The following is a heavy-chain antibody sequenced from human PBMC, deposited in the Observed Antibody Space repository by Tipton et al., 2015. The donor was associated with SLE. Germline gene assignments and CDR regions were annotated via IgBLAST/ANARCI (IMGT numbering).Heavy chain of an antibody. J-gene: IGHJ4*02. Sequence: SLRLSCAASGFTFDDYAMHWVRQAPGKGLEWVAGIDYYSGPTAYADSVKGRFTISRDNAKNSLYLQMNSLRPEDTALYYCAKEGGFTPGDGDYSDYWGQGTLVTVSS. V-gene: IGHV3-9*01. CDR3: AKEGGFTPGDGDYSDY. CDR1: GFTFDDYA. CDR2: IDYYSGPT. D-gene: IGHD3-10*01.